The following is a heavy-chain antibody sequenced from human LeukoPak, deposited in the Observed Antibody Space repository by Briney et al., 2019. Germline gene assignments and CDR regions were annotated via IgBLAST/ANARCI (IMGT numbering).Heavy chain of an antibody. Sequence: GGSLRLSCAASGFTFSSYSMNWVRQAPGKGLEWVSSIGSSGSNMYYADSVKGRFTISRDNAKNSLFLQMNSLRAEDTAVYYCARDLSISGYRYGLDYWGQGTLVTVSS. D-gene: IGHD5-18*01. J-gene: IGHJ4*02. CDR2: IGSSGSNM. CDR3: ARDLSISGYRYGLDY. V-gene: IGHV3-21*01. CDR1: GFTFSSYS.